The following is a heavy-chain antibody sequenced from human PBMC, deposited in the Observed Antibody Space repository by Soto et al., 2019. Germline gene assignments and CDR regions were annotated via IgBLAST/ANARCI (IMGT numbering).Heavy chain of an antibody. CDR3: ARDWIAAAGTLDP. CDR1: GFTCSSYA. V-gene: IGHV3-30-3*01. D-gene: IGHD6-13*01. J-gene: IGHJ5*02. Sequence: GGSLRLSCAAAGFTCSSYAMHWVRQAPGKGLEWVAVISYDGSNKYYADSVKGRFTISRDNSKNTLYLQMNSLRAEDTAVYYCARDWIAAAGTLDPWGQGTLVTVSS. CDR2: ISYDGSNK.